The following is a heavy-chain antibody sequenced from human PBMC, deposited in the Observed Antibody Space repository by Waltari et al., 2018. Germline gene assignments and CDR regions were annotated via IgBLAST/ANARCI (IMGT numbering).Heavy chain of an antibody. Sequence: QVQLQESGPGLVKTSQTLSLVCSVSGGSISSGGYFWNWIRQPAGKGLEWIGRVSSSGTTNYSPSLKSRVTISVDTSKNHFSLNLTSVTAADTAVYYCSRYSVAARALYDAFDIWGQGTMVSVSS. CDR3: SRYSVAARALYDAFDI. J-gene: IGHJ3*02. V-gene: IGHV4-61*02. CDR2: VSSSGTT. D-gene: IGHD6-19*01. CDR1: GGSISSGGYF.